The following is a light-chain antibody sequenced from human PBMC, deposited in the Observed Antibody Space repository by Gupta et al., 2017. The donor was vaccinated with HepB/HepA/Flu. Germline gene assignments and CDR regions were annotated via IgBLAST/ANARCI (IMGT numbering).Light chain of an antibody. CDR2: DVS. CDR3: SSYTGSRNVI. V-gene: IGLV2-14*03. CDR1: SSDVGAYNF. Sequence: QSALTQPASVSGSPGQSITISCTGTSSDVGAYNFVSWYQQHPGKAPKLIIFDVSNRPSGVSNRFSGSKSGDTASLTISGLQAEDEGDYYCSSYTGSRNVIFGGGIKLTVL. J-gene: IGLJ2*01.